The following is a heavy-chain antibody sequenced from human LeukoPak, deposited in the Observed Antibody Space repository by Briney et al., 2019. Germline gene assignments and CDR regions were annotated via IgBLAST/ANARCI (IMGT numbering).Heavy chain of an antibody. CDR3: ARGDFWSGYYRAGDAFDI. V-gene: IGHV1-69*05. D-gene: IGHD3-3*01. CDR1: AGTFSSYV. J-gene: IGHJ3*02. Sequence: ASVKVSCKSSAGTFSSYVIGWERQAPGQGLELMGGIIPIFGTANYAQKFQGRVTITTDESTSTAYMELSSLRSEDTAVYYCARGDFWSGYYRAGDAFDIWGQGTMVTVSS. CDR2: IIPIFGTA.